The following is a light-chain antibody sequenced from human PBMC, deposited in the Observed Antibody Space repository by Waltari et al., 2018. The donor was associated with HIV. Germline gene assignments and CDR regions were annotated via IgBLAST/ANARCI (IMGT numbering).Light chain of an antibody. Sequence: QSALTQPASVSGSPGQSITISCTGTNRDVGAYNYVSWYQQHPGKAPNLLIYEVTNRPPGISNRFSGSKSGNTASMTISGLQPEDEADYYCSSYTITTAIVFGGGTKLTVL. CDR2: EVT. CDR1: NRDVGAYNY. CDR3: SSYTITTAIV. V-gene: IGLV2-14*01. J-gene: IGLJ2*01.